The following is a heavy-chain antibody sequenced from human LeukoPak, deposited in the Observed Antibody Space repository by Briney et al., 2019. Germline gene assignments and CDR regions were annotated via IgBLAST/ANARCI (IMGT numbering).Heavy chain of an antibody. CDR3: ASRQLWLRRGWFDP. D-gene: IGHD5-18*01. Sequence: SETLSLTCTVSGGSISSGSYYWSWIRQPAGKGLEWIGRIYTSGSTNYNPSLKSRVTISVDTSKNQFSLKLSSVTAADTAVYYCASRQLWLRRGWFDPWGQGTLVTVSS. J-gene: IGHJ5*02. V-gene: IGHV4-61*02. CDR1: GGSISSGSYY. CDR2: IYTSGST.